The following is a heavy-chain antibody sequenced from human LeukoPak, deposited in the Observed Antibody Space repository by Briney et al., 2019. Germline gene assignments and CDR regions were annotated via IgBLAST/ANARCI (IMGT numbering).Heavy chain of an antibody. D-gene: IGHD5-24*01. CDR3: ASPHRDGYSASSDFDY. CDR2: IIPIFGTA. Sequence: ASVKVSCKASGGTFSSYAISWVRQAPGQGLEWMGGIIPIFGTANYAQKFQGRVTITADESTSTAYMELSSLRSEDTAVYYCASPHRDGYSASSDFDYWGQGTLVTVSS. V-gene: IGHV1-69*13. J-gene: IGHJ4*02. CDR1: GGTFSSYA.